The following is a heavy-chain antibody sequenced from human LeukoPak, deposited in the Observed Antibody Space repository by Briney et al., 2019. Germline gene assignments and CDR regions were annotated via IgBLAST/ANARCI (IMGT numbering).Heavy chain of an antibody. CDR2: INTHTGRP. CDR3: ARLYSDLLTGPGY. CDR1: GYTFTTYA. J-gene: IGHJ4*02. D-gene: IGHD3-9*01. Sequence: ASVXISCKASGYTFTTYALTWVRQAPGQGLEWMGWINTHTGRPSYAQDFTGRFVFSLDSSVSTAYLQISRLQTGDTAVYYCARLYSDLLTGPGYWGQGTLLTVSS. V-gene: IGHV7-4-1*02.